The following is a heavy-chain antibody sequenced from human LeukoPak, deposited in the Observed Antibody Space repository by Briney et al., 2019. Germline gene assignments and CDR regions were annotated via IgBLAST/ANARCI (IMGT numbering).Heavy chain of an antibody. CDR3: ATPGYYGSGGAFDI. D-gene: IGHD3-10*01. CDR2: IYSGGST. CDR1: GFTVSSNY. V-gene: IGHV3-53*01. Sequence: GGSLRLSCAASGFTVSSNYMSWVRQAPGKGLEWVSVIYSGGSTYYADSVKGRFTISRDNSKNTLYLQMNSLRAEDTAVYYCATPGYYGSGGAFDIWGQGTMVTVSS. J-gene: IGHJ3*02.